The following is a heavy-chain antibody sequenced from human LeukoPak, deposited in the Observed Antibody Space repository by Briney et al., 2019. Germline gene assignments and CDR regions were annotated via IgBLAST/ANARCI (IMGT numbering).Heavy chain of an antibody. Sequence: GGSLRLSCAASGFTFDDYAMHWVRQAPWKGLEWVSGISWNSGSIGYADSVKGRFTISRDNAKNSLYLQMNSLRAEDTALYYCAKVSSAGSRGFPRWGQGTLVTVSS. D-gene: IGHD6-19*01. CDR1: GFTFDDYA. CDR2: ISWNSGSI. V-gene: IGHV3-9*01. J-gene: IGHJ4*02. CDR3: AKVSSAGSRGFPR.